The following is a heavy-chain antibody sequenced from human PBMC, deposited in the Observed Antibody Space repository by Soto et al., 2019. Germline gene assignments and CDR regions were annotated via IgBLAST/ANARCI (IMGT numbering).Heavy chain of an antibody. CDR1: GGSISSGDYY. J-gene: IGHJ6*02. D-gene: IGHD4-17*01. CDR3: ARETGGDYDYYYYGMDV. Sequence: PSETLSLTCTVSGGSISSGDYYWSWIRQPPGKGLEWIGYIYYSGSTYYNPSLKSRVTISVDTSKNQFSLKLSSVTAADTAVYYCARETGGDYDYYYYGMDVWGQGTTVTVSS. V-gene: IGHV4-30-4*01. CDR2: IYYSGST.